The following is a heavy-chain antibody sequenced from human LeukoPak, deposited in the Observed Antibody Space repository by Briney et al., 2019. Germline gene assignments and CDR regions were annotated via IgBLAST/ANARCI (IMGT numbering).Heavy chain of an antibody. V-gene: IGHV3-30-3*01. Sequence: PGGSLRLSCAASGFTFSSYAMHWVRQAPGKGLEWVAVISYDGSNKYYADSVKGRFTISRDNSKNTLYLQMNSLRAEDTAVYYCARGRTPYYAGWFDPWGQGTLVTVSS. CDR3: ARGRTPYYAGWFDP. CDR2: ISYDGSNK. CDR1: GFTFSSYA. J-gene: IGHJ5*02. D-gene: IGHD2/OR15-2a*01.